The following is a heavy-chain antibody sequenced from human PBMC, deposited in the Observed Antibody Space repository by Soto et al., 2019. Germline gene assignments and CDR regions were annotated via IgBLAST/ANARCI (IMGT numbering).Heavy chain of an antibody. CDR1: GFSLSTSGVG. CDR3: AHAVCTNGVCFSTGKYYFDY. CDR2: IYWDDDK. Sequence: KSGPTLVNPTQTLTLTCTFSGFSLSTSGVGVGWIRQPPGKALEWLALIYWDDDKRYSPSLKSRLTITKDTSKNQVVLTMTNMDPVDTATYYCAHAVCTNGVCFSTGKYYFDYWGQGTLVTVSS. D-gene: IGHD2-8*01. J-gene: IGHJ4*02. V-gene: IGHV2-5*02.